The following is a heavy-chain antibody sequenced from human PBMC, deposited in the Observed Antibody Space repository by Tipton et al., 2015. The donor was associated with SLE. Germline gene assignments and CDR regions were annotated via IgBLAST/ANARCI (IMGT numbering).Heavy chain of an antibody. Sequence: SLRLSCAASGFTFSSYEMNWVRQAPGKGLEWVAFIRYDGSNKYYADSVKGRFTISRDNSKNTLYLQMNSLRAEDTAVYYCARALGYWGQGTLVTVSS. CDR3: ARALGY. CDR2: IRYDGSNK. D-gene: IGHD3-16*01. J-gene: IGHJ4*02. CDR1: GFTFSSYE. V-gene: IGHV3-33*08.